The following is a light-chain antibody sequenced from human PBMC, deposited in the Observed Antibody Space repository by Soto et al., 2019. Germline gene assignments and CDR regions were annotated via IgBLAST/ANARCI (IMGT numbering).Light chain of an antibody. CDR1: VTVNNNF. Sequence: ETVLTQSPGTLYLSPGERATLSCRANVTVNNNFLAWYGQKPGQAPRLLIHGPSRRASGIPDRFSGSGSGTDFTLTISRLEPEDFAVYYCQQYGNFPYTFGPGTKVQIK. CDR3: QQYGNFPYT. J-gene: IGKJ2*01. V-gene: IGKV3-20*01. CDR2: GPS.